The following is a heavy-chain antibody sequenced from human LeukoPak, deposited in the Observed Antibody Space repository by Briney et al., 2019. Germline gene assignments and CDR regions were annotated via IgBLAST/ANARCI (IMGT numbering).Heavy chain of an antibody. V-gene: IGHV3-66*01. J-gene: IGHJ4*02. D-gene: IGHD6-19*01. CDR2: IYSGGST. CDR3: ATSGWWGYFDY. CDR1: GFTVSSNY. Sequence: GGSLRLSCAASGFTVSSNYMSWVRQAPGKGLEWVSIIYSGGSTYYADSVRGRFTISRDNSKNTLYLLMNSLRAKDTAVYYCATSGWWGYFDYWGQGTLVTVSS.